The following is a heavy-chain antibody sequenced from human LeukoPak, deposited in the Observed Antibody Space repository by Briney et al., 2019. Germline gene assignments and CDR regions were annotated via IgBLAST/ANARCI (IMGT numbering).Heavy chain of an antibody. J-gene: IGHJ6*03. CDR2: IYYSGST. Sequence: PSETLSLTCTVSGGSISSSSYFWGWIRQPPGKGLEWIGSIYYSGSTYYNPSLKSRVTISVDTSKNQFSLKLSSVTAADTAVCYCASRPANDYYYYYYMDVWGKGTTVTVSS. CDR1: GGSISSSSYF. D-gene: IGHD4/OR15-4a*01. V-gene: IGHV4-39*01. CDR3: ASRPANDYYYYYYMDV.